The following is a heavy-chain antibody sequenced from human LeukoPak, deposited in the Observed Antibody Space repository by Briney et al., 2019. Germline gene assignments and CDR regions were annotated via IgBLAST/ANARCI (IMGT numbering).Heavy chain of an antibody. Sequence: SETLSLTCTVSGGSISSYYWSWIRQPPGKGLEWVGYIYYSGSTNYNPSLKSRVTISVDTSKNQFSLKLSSVTAADTAVYYCARRLRYFDWLGYAFDIWGQGTMVTVSS. CDR3: ARRLRYFDWLGYAFDI. J-gene: IGHJ3*02. CDR1: GGSISSYY. CDR2: IYYSGST. V-gene: IGHV4-59*01. D-gene: IGHD3-9*01.